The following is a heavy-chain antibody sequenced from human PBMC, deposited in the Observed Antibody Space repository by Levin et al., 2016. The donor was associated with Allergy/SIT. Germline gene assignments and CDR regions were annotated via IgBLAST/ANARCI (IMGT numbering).Heavy chain of an antibody. V-gene: IGHV4-59*08. D-gene: IGHD6-19*01. CDR2: IYYSGST. J-gene: IGHJ4*02. CDR3: ARLYTVAGPVVRY. Sequence: WIRQPPGKGLEWIGYIYYSGSTNYNPSLKSRVTISVDTSKNQFSLKLSSVTAADTAVYYCARLYTVAGPVVRYWGQGTLVTVSS.